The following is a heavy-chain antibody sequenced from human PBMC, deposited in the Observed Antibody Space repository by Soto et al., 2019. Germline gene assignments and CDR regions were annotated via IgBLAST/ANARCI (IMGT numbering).Heavy chain of an antibody. CDR3: AAYCYTMTCTHFHGYS. D-gene: IGHD3-16*02. Sequence: GGSMILSKASSGFSFITYSMSWVRPAPGKGLEWVANIKQDESDKYYVDSVKGRFTISRDNAKNALYLQMNSLRVEDTAVYYCAAYCYTMTCTHFHGYSWGQGTQVTVSS. J-gene: IGHJ5*02. V-gene: IGHV3-7*03. CDR1: GFSFITYS. CDR2: IKQDESDK.